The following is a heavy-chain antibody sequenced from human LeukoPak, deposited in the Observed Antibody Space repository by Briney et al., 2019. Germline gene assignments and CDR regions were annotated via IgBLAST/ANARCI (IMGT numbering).Heavy chain of an antibody. CDR2: ISSSSSTI. D-gene: IGHD5-18*01. CDR1: GFTFSSYS. CDR3: ARYAAMVKGFDY. V-gene: IGHV3-48*01. Sequence: GGSLRLSCAASGFTFSSYSMNWVRQASGKGLEWRSYISSSSSTIYYADSGKGRFTISRDNAKNSLYLQMNSLRAEDTAVYYCARYAAMVKGFDYWGQGTLVTVSS. J-gene: IGHJ4*02.